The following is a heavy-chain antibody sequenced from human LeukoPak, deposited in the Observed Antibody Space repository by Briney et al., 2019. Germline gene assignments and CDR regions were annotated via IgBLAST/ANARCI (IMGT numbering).Heavy chain of an antibody. CDR2: IYTSGST. CDR3: ARDGVVVPAAISYWYFDL. D-gene: IGHD2-2*02. Sequence: SETLSLTCTVSGGSISSYYWSWIRQPAGKGLEWIGRIYTSGSTNYNPSLKSRVTMSVDTSKNQFSLKLSSVTAADTAVYYCARDGVVVPAAISYWYFDLWGRGTLVTVSS. V-gene: IGHV4-4*07. CDR1: GGSISSYY. J-gene: IGHJ2*01.